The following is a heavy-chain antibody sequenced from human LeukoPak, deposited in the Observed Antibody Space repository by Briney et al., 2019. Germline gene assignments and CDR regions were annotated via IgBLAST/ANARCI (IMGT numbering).Heavy chain of an antibody. Sequence: PSGTLSLTCAVSGGSISSSNWWSWVRQPPGKGLEWIGEIYHSGSTNYNPSLNSRVTISVDKSKNQFSLKLSSVTAADTAVYYCARLITMVRGLEDWFDPWGQGFLVTVSS. J-gene: IGHJ5*02. CDR1: GGSISSSNW. CDR2: IYHSGST. CDR3: ARLITMVRGLEDWFDP. V-gene: IGHV4-4*02. D-gene: IGHD3-10*01.